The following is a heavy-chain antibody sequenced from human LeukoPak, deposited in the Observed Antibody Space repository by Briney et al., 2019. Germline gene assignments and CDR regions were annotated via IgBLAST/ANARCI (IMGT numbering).Heavy chain of an antibody. D-gene: IGHD1-1*01. J-gene: IGHJ6*02. CDR3: AKDGGSYNWNDYGMDV. V-gene: IGHV3-30*18. CDR1: GFTFSSYG. CDR2: LSYDGRNK. Sequence: GRSLRLSCAASGFTFSSYGMHWVRQAPGKGLEWVAVLSYDGRNKYYADSVKGRFTISRDNSKNTLYLQMNSLRAEDTAVYYCAKDGGSYNWNDYGMDVWVQGATVTVSS.